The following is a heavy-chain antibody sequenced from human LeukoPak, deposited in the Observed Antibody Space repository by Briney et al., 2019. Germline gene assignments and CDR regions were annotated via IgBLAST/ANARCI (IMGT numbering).Heavy chain of an antibody. J-gene: IGHJ5*02. CDR1: GGSISSSNW. D-gene: IGHD6-13*01. CDR3: ASVVAAARGWFDP. V-gene: IGHV4-4*02. CDR2: IYHSGST. Sequence: SETLSLTCAVSGGSISSSNWWSWVRQPPGKGLEWIGEIYHSGSTNYNPSLKSRVTISVDKSKNQFSLKLSSVTAADTAVYYCASVVAAARGWFDPWGQGTLVTVSS.